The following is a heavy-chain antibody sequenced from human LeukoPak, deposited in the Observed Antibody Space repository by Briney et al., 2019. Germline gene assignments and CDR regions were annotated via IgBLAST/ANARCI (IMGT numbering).Heavy chain of an antibody. J-gene: IGHJ4*02. CDR1: GGSISSYY. D-gene: IGHD2-15*01. CDR3: ARYSSRYCSGGSCPRANFDY. V-gene: IGHV4-34*01. Sequence: PSETLSLTCTVSGGSISSYYWSWIRQPPGKGLEWIGEINHSGSTNYNPSLKSRVTISVDTSKNQFSLKLSSVTAADTAVYYCARYSSRYCSGGSCPRANFDYWGQGTLVTVSS. CDR2: INHSGST.